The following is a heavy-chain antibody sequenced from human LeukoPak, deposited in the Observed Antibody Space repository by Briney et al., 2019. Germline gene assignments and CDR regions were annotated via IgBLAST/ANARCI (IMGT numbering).Heavy chain of an antibody. J-gene: IGHJ4*02. V-gene: IGHV3-53*01. CDR1: GFTVSSNS. CDR3: ARLEFRYFDY. D-gene: IGHD3-3*01. Sequence: GGSLRLSCPASGFTVSSNSMTWVRQAPGKGLEWVSVIYIGGSTYSADSVKGRFTISRDNSKNTLYLQMNSLRAEDTEVYYCARLEFRYFDYWGKGTLVTVSS. CDR2: IYIGGST.